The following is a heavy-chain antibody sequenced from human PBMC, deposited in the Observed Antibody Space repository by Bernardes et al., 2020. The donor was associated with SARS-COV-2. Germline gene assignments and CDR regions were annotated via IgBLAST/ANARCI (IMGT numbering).Heavy chain of an antibody. CDR3: AGDQFRNYDFWRGLVI. CDR1: GFTFDDYA. Sequence: GGSLRLSCAASGFTFDDYAMSWVRQVPGKGLEWVSGINWNGGSSGYADSVKGRFTISRDNVKKSLFLQMNSLRVDDTAVYYCAGDQFRNYDFWRGLVIWGRGTLVTVSS. D-gene: IGHD3-3*01. CDR2: INWNGGSS. V-gene: IGHV3-20*04. J-gene: IGHJ4*02.